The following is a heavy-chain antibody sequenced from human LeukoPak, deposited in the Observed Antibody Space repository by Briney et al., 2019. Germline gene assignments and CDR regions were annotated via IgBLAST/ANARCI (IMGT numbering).Heavy chain of an antibody. CDR2: MYHSGST. CDR1: GYSISSGYQ. J-gene: IGHJ5*02. Sequence: PSETLSLTCAVSGYSISSGYQWGWIRQPPGKGLEWIGSMYHSGSTYYNPSLKSRVTISVDTSKNQFSLKLNSVAAADTAVYYCAREQRRTTVTAYNWFDPWGQGTLVTVSS. V-gene: IGHV4-38-2*02. D-gene: IGHD4-17*01. CDR3: AREQRRTTVTAYNWFDP.